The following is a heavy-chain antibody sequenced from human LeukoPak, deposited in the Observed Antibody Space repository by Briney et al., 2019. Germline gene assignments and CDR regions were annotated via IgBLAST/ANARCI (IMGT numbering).Heavy chain of an antibody. CDR3: AREAGTYYFDY. Sequence: GGSLRLSCAASGFTFSSYWMSWVRQAPGKGLEWVANIKQDGSEKYYVDSVKGRFTISRDSAKNSLYLQMNSLRAEDTAVYYCAREAGTYYFDYWGQGTLVTVSS. CDR1: GFTFSSYW. V-gene: IGHV3-7*01. J-gene: IGHJ4*02. CDR2: IKQDGSEK. D-gene: IGHD6-19*01.